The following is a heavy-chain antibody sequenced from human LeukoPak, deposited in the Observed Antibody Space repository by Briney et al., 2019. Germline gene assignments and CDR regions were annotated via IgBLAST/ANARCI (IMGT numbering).Heavy chain of an antibody. D-gene: IGHD4-17*01. CDR3: AREATTVTIFDY. V-gene: IGHV3-21*01. Sequence: PGGSLRLSCAASGLTFSSYSMNWVRQAPGKGLEWVSSISSSSSYIYYADSVKGRFTTSRDNAKNSLYLQMNSLRAEDTAVYYCAREATTVTIFDYWGQGTLVTVSS. J-gene: IGHJ4*02. CDR2: ISSSSSYI. CDR1: GLTFSSYS.